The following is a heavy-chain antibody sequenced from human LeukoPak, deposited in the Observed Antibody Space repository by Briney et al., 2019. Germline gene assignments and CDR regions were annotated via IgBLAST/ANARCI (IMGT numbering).Heavy chain of an antibody. CDR3: ARHHSGTDY. D-gene: IGHD1-1*01. J-gene: IGHJ4*02. Sequence: SETLSLTCTVSGGSISSSSYYWGWIRQPPGKGLERIGSVYYSGSTYYNPSLKSRVTISVDTSKNQFSLKLSSVTAADTAVYYCARHHSGTDYWGQGTLVTVSS. V-gene: IGHV4-39*01. CDR2: VYYSGST. CDR1: GGSISSSSYY.